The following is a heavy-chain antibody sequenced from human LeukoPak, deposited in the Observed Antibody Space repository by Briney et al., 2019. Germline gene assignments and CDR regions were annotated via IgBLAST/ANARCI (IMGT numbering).Heavy chain of an antibody. D-gene: IGHD3-10*01. Sequence: AETLSLTCTVSVGSISSYYSSWIRQPPGKGLEGIGYIYYSWSTNYNPFRKSRVTIYVDKSKNQFALNLNYVTSSDPALYYSGGRHYAPSRKSRVTISVDTSKDQLHMKSSSVTAADTAVYYCARHVNYDFWSGYPMGLDYWGQGTLVTVSS. CDR3: GGRHYAPSRKSRVTISVDTSKDQLHMKSSSVTAADTAVYYCARHVNYDFWSGYPMGLDY. CDR1: VGSISSYY. CDR2: IYYSWST. J-gene: IGHJ4*02. V-gene: IGHV4-59*08.